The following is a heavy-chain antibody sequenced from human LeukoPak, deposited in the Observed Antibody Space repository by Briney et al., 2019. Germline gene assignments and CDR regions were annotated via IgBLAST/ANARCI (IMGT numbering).Heavy chain of an antibody. CDR2: IRSTAYGATT. V-gene: IGHV3-49*04. J-gene: IGHJ3*02. D-gene: IGHD3-22*01. Sequence: QPGGSLRLSCTASGFIFGDYALSWVRQAPGKGLEWVGLIRSTAYGATTAYAASVEGRFTISRDDSKSITYLQMYSLKTEDTAVYYCTRLGITFYHDSSGYYPGAFDIWGQGTLVTVSS. CDR1: GFIFGDYA. CDR3: TRLGITFYHDSSGYYPGAFDI.